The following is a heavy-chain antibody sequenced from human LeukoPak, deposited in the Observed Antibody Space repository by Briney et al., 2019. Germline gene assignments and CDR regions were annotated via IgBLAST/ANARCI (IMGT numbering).Heavy chain of an antibody. CDR3: ARANTYSSSWETDY. J-gene: IGHJ4*02. D-gene: IGHD6-13*01. CDR2: INPNSGGT. V-gene: IGHV1-2*02. Sequence: GASVKVSCKASGYTFTGYYMHWVRQAPGQGLEWMGWINPNSGGTNYAQKFQGRVTMTRDTFISTAYMELSRLRSDDTAVYYCARANTYSSSWETDYWGQGTLVTVSS. CDR1: GYTFTGYY.